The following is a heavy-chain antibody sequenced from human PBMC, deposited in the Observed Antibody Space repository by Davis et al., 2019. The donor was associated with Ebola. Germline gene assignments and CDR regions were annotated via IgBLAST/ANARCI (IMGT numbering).Heavy chain of an antibody. D-gene: IGHD2-15*01. V-gene: IGHV1-2*06. CDR3: ARTARDIVVVVAATLGMDV. CDR1: GYTFTNYY. CDR2: PNPNSGGT. J-gene: IGHJ6*04. Sequence: ASVQVSCKASGYTFTNYYMHWVRQAPGQGLEWMGRPNPNSGGTNYAQKFQGRVTMTRDTSISTAYLELSGLRSDDTAVYYCARTARDIVVVVAATLGMDVWGKGTTVTVSS.